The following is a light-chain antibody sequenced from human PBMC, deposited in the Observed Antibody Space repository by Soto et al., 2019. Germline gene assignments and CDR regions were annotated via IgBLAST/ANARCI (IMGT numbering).Light chain of an antibody. CDR3: QAYDYSLTAFV. CDR1: SSDVGGWPH. V-gene: IGLV2-14*01. CDR2: EVS. J-gene: IGLJ3*02. Sequence: QSALTQPASVSASPGQSITISCAGTSSDVGGWPHVSWYQQHPGKAPKLVIYEVSNRPSGVPERFSGSKSGTSASLAITGLQAEDEADYYCQAYDYSLTAFVFGGGTKLTVL.